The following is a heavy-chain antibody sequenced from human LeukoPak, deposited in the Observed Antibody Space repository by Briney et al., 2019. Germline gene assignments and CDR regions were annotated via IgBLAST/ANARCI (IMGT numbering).Heavy chain of an antibody. CDR2: IGKGGDT. Sequence: GGSLRLSCAASGLTFSTYDMHWVRQATGEGLEWVSGIGKGGDTYYVGCVKGRFTISRENAKNSLYLQMNSLRSGDTAVYYCARGGYSGFDVWGQGTVVTVSS. CDR1: GLTFSTYD. V-gene: IGHV3-13*04. CDR3: ARGGYSGFDV. J-gene: IGHJ3*01. D-gene: IGHD5-12*01.